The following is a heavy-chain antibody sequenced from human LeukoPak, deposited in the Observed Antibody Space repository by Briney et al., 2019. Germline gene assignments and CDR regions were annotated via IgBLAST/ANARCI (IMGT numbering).Heavy chain of an antibody. CDR3: VRRLASGDYHPLG. D-gene: IGHD1-26*01. CDR2: MYKNVIT. CDR1: GGSISSGGYY. V-gene: IGHV4-39*01. Sequence: SETLSLTCTVSGGSISSGGYYWSWIRQHPGKGLEWIGSMYKNVITYYNPSLESRVTISVDMSKNQFSLKLNSVTAADTAVYYCVRRLASGDYHPLGWGQGTLVTVSS. J-gene: IGHJ4*02.